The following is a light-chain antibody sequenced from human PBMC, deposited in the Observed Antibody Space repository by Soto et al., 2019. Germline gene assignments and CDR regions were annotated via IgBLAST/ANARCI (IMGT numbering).Light chain of an antibody. J-gene: IGKJ5*01. CDR3: QQRTNWPPIT. V-gene: IGKV3-11*01. CDR1: QSVSSD. CDR2: DAS. Sequence: EIVLTQSPATLSLSPGERATLSCRASQSVSSDLAWYQQKPGQAPRLLIYDASNRATGIPARFSGSGSGKDFTLTISSLEPEDFAVYYCQQRTNWPPITFGQGTRLEIK.